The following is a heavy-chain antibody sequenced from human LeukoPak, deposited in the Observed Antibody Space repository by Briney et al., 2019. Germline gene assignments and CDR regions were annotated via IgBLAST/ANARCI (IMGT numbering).Heavy chain of an antibody. V-gene: IGHV3-23*01. CDR1: GFTFSSYN. CDR2: ISGSGGST. Sequence: GGSLRLSCAASGFTFSSYNMNWVRQAPGKGLEWVSAISGSGGSTYYADSVKGRFTISRDNSKNTLYLQMNSLRAEDTAVYYCAKDRYYGDYVNYFDYWGQGTLVTVSS. D-gene: IGHD4-17*01. CDR3: AKDRYYGDYVNYFDY. J-gene: IGHJ4*02.